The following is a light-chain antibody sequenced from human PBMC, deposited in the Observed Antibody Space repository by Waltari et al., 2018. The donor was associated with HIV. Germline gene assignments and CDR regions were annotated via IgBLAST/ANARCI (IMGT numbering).Light chain of an antibody. CDR2: AAS. V-gene: IGKV3D-15*01. CDR1: QTVSGN. Sequence: DIVMTQSHGILSVPPGARASLSFTASQTVSGNLAWYQQRPGQSPRLLIYAASTRATDTPPRFSGSGSETDFTLTIGSLQSEDFAIYFCQQYQSWPRTFGQGTKVEIK. J-gene: IGKJ4*01. CDR3: QQYQSWPRT.